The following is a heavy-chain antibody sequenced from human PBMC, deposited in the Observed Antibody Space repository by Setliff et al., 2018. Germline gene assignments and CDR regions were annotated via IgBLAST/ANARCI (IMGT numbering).Heavy chain of an antibody. CDR2: IKQDGSEK. J-gene: IGHJ6*04. V-gene: IGHV3-7*01. Sequence: RLSCAASGFTFSRYWMSWVRQAPGKGLEWVANIKQDGSEKYYVDSVKGRFNISRDNAKNSLYLQMNSLRAEDTAVYYCARDHSYGYSLYYYYYYGMDVWGKGTTVTVSS. CDR3: ARDHSYGYSLYYYYYYGMDV. CDR1: GFTFSRYW. D-gene: IGHD5-18*01.